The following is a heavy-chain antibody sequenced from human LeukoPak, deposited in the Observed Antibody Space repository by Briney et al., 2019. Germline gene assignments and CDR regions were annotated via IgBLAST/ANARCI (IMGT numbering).Heavy chain of an antibody. J-gene: IGHJ4*02. V-gene: IGHV3-21*05. CDR2: ISENSDDI. Sequence: GGSLRLSCVASGFTFSIYSMNWVRPAPGKGLEWVSYISENSDDIYNADSVRGRFTISRYNAKNSLYLQMNSLRAEDTAVYYCARVRPGYYCDYWGQGILVTVSS. CDR3: ARVRPGYYCDY. CDR1: GFTFSIYS.